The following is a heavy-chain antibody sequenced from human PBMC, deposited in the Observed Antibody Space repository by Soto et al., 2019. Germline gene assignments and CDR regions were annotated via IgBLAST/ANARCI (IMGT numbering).Heavy chain of an antibody. J-gene: IGHJ2*01. V-gene: IGHV3-73*01. CDR1: GFTFSGSA. CDR2: IRSKANSYAA. Sequence: GGSLRLSCAASGFTFSGSAMHWVRQASGKGLEWVGRIRSKANSYAAVYDASVKGRFTISRDDSKNTAYLQMNSLKTEDTAVYYCTRHALQFCGGDCYLLPYFDLWGRGTLVTVSS. D-gene: IGHD2-21*02. CDR3: TRHALQFCGGDCYLLPYFDL.